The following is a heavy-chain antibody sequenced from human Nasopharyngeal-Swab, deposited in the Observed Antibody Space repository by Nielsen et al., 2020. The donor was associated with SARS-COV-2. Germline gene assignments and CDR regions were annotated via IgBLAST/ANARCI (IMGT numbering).Heavy chain of an antibody. CDR2: ISYDGSNK. Sequence: WIRQPPGKGLEWVAIISYDGSNKYYADSVKGRFTISRDNSRKTLYLQMNSLRAEDTAVYYCARAEGYSYGPLIYYYYMDVWGKGTTVTVSS. J-gene: IGHJ6*03. V-gene: IGHV3-30*03. CDR3: ARAEGYSYGPLIYYYYMDV. D-gene: IGHD5-18*01.